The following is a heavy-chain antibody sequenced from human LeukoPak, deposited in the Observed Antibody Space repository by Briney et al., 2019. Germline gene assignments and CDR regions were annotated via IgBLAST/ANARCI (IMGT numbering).Heavy chain of an antibody. CDR1: GFIFSSYG. V-gene: IGHV3-30*18. D-gene: IGHD3-3*01. CDR2: ISYDGSNK. Sequence: GRSLRLSCAASGFIFSSYGMHWVRQAPGKGLEWVAVISYDGSNKYYADSVKGRFTISRDNSKNTLYLQMNSLRAEDTAVYYCAKDKGHYDFWSGYPYYFDYWGQGTLVTVSS. CDR3: AKDKGHYDFWSGYPYYFDY. J-gene: IGHJ4*02.